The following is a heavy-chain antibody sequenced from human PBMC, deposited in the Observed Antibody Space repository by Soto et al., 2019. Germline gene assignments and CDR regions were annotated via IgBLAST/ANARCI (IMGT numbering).Heavy chain of an antibody. V-gene: IGHV3-9*01. Sequence: EVLLVESGGGLVQPGRSLRLSCAASGFTFDDYAMHWVRQAPGKGLEWVSSISWNSGITGYADSVKGRFTISRDNAKNSLHLQMNSLRLEDTALYYCAKFISKFDWSDGFDSWGQGTMVTVSS. CDR2: ISWNSGIT. J-gene: IGHJ3*01. CDR3: AKFISKFDWSDGFDS. CDR1: GFTFDDYA. D-gene: IGHD3-9*01.